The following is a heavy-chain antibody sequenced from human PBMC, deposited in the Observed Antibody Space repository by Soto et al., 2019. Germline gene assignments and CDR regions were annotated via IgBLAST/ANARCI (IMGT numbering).Heavy chain of an antibody. Sequence: GSGPTLVNPTQTLTLTCTFSGFSLSTSGVGVGWIRQPPGKALEWLALIYWDDDKRYSPSLKSRLTITKDTSKNQVILTMTNMEPVDTATYYCARQVVATVEIYFDYWGQGTLVTVSS. CDR1: GFSLSTSGVG. D-gene: IGHD5-12*01. CDR2: IYWDDDK. V-gene: IGHV2-5*02. CDR3: ARQVVATVEIYFDY. J-gene: IGHJ4*02.